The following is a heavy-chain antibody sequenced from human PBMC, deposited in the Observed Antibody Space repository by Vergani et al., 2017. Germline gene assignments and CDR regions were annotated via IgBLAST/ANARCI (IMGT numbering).Heavy chain of an antibody. D-gene: IGHD3-10*01. CDR1: GGSVSSGSYY. J-gene: IGHJ3*02. CDR3: ARGIGAGSYLYAFDI. Sequence: QVQLQESGPGLVKPSETLSLTCTVSGGSVSSGSYYWSWIRQPPGKGLEWIGYIYYSGSTNYHPSLKSRVTISVDTSKNQFSLKLSSVTAADTAVYYCARGIGAGSYLYAFDIWGQGTMGTVSS. CDR2: IYYSGST. V-gene: IGHV4-61*01.